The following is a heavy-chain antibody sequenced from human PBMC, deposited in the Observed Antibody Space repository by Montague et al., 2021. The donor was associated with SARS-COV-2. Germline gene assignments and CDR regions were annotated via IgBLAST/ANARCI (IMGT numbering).Heavy chain of an antibody. CDR1: GFTFSSYS. J-gene: IGHJ4*02. CDR3: ARETNWSYGSSFDY. V-gene: IGHV3-21*01. Sequence: SPRLSCAASGFTFSSYSMNWVRQAPGKGLEWVSSISSSSSYIYYSDSVKGLFTISRDNAKNSLYLQMNSLRAEDTAVYYCARETNWSYGSSFDYWGQGTLVTVPS. CDR2: ISSSSSYI. D-gene: IGHD1-26*01.